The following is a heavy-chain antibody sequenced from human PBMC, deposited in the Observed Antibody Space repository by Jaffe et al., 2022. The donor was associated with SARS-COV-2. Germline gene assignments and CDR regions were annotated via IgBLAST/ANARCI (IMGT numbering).Heavy chain of an antibody. CDR3: AKDSGPGLVAAAGGYMDV. Sequence: EVQLVESGGVVVQPGGSLRLSCAASGFTFDDYAMHWVRQAPGKGLEWVSLISWDGGSTYYADSVKGRFTISRDNSKNSLYLQMNSLRAEDTALYYCAKDSGPGLVAAAGGYMDVWGKGTTVTVSS. V-gene: IGHV3-43D*03. CDR1: GFTFDDYA. J-gene: IGHJ6*03. CDR2: ISWDGGST. D-gene: IGHD6-13*01.